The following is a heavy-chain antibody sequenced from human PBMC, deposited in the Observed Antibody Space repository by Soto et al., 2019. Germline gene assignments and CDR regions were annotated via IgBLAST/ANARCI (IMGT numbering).Heavy chain of an antibody. CDR1: GGSISSGGYY. Sequence: QVQLQESGPGLVKPSQTLSLPCTVSGGSISSGGYYWRWIRQHPGKALEWIGYIYYSGSTSYNPSLKIRVTISVDTSKNQFSRKLSAVTAADTAVYYCARDRITIVGVARDYYYGMDVWGQGPTVTVSS. CDR3: ARDRITIVGVARDYYYGMDV. V-gene: IGHV4-31*03. D-gene: IGHD3-3*01. J-gene: IGHJ6*02. CDR2: IYYSGST.